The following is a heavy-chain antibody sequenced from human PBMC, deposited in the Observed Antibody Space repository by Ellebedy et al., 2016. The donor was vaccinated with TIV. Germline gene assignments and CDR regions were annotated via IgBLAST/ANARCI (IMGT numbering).Heavy chain of an antibody. D-gene: IGHD2-2*01. V-gene: IGHV4-34*01. CDR3: AKWTVGYCSSDSCYNGDY. J-gene: IGHJ4*02. CDR2: FNLAATT. CDR1: GGSFSNYY. Sequence: MPSETLSLTCAVYGGSFSNYYWSWIRQPPGKGLEWIGEFNLAATTNYNPSLKSRVTISVDTSKNQFSLRLTPVTAADTAVYYCAKWTVGYCSSDSCYNGDYWGQGPLVTVSS.